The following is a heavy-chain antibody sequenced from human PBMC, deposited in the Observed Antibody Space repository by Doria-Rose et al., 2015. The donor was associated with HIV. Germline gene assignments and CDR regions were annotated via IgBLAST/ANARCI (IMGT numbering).Heavy chain of an antibody. CDR3: ATWISGSYNY. V-gene: IGHV3-72*01. D-gene: IGHD1-26*01. J-gene: IGHJ4*02. CDR2: SNNKVKSYTT. Sequence: VQLVQSGGGLVQPGWSLRLSCAASGFTFSDHYMDWVRQAPGKGLEWVGRSNNKVKSYTTEYAASVKGRFTISRDGSENSLYLQMNSLKAEDTAVYHCATWISGSYNYWGQGTLVTVSS. CDR1: GFTFSDHY.